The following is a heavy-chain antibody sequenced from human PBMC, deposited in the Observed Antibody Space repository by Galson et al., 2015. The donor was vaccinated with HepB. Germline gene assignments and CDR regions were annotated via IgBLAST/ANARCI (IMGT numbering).Heavy chain of an antibody. CDR2: IWYDGSNK. D-gene: IGHD4-17*01. CDR1: GFTFSSYG. V-gene: IGHV3-33*08. Sequence: SLRLSCAASGFTFSSYGMHWVRQAPGKGLEWVAVIWYDGSNKYYADSVKGRFTISRDNSKNTLYLQMNSLRAEDTAVYYCARAGGHYGDFPFDYWGQGTLVTVSS. J-gene: IGHJ4*02. CDR3: ARAGGHYGDFPFDY.